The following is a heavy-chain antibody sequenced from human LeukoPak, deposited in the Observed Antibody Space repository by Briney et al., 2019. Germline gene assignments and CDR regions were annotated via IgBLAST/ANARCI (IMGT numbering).Heavy chain of an antibody. V-gene: IGHV3-23*01. CDR3: ARGRGQLVFLLDY. Sequence: HPGGSLSLSCAASGFTFSSYGRSWVGQAQGKGLEWVSAISTTGGSTYYADSVKGRFTISRDNSKNTLYLQMNSLRAEDTAVYYCARGRGQLVFLLDYWGQGTLVTVSS. CDR1: GFTFSSYG. J-gene: IGHJ4*02. CDR2: ISTTGGST. D-gene: IGHD6-13*01.